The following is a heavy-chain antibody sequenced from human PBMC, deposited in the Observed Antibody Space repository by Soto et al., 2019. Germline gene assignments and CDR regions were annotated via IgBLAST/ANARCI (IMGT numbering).Heavy chain of an antibody. V-gene: IGHV3-48*03. D-gene: IGHD2-21*01. CDR3: ARDDSSVAPLAY. CDR2: ISSSGNLI. CDR1: GFTLSSYE. J-gene: IGHJ4*02. Sequence: PGGSLRLSCAASGFTLSSYEMNWVRLAPGKGLEWVSYISSSGNLIYYADSVKGRFTISRDNAKNSLYLQMNSLRAEDTAVYYCARDDSSVAPLAYWGQGTLVTSPQ.